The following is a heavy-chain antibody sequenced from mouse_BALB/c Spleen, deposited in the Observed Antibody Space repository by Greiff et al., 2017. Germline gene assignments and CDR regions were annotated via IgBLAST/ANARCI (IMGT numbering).Heavy chain of an antibody. CDR2: INPYNDGT. V-gene: IGHV1-14*01. Sequence: VQLKESGPELVKPGASVKMSCKASGYTFTSSVMHWVKQKPGQGLEWIGYINPYNDGTKYNEKFKGKATLTSDKSSSTAYMELSSLTSEDSAVYYCARSSYRYDYWYFDVWGAGTTVTVSS. J-gene: IGHJ1*01. D-gene: IGHD2-14*01. CDR3: ARSSYRYDYWYFDV. CDR1: GYTFTSSV.